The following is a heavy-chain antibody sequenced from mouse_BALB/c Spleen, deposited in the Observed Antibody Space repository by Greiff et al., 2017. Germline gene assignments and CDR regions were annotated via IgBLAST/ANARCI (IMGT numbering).Heavy chain of an antibody. J-gene: IGHJ2*01. CDR3: ARSDGHFDY. D-gene: IGHD1-1*01. Sequence: EVKLVESGGGLVQPGGSRKLSCAASGFTFSSFGMHWVRQAPEKGLEWVAYISSGSSTIYYADTVKGRFTISRDNPKNTLFLQMTSLRSEDTAMYYCARSDGHFDYWGQGTTLTVSS. CDR2: ISSGSSTI. CDR1: GFTFSSFG. V-gene: IGHV5-17*02.